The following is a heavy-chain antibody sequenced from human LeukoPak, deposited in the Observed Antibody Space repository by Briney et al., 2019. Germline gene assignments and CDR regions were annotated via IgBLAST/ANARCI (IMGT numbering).Heavy chain of an antibody. CDR2: ISWDGSRT. CDR1: GFIFNDYT. Sequence: GSLRLSCAASGFIFNDYTMHWVRQAPGRGLEWVSLISWDGSRTYYADSVRGRFTNSRDNSKNSLYLQMNSLRSEDTALYYCAKEIRGQDYYYGMDVWGQGTTVTVSS. V-gene: IGHV3-43*01. CDR3: AKEIRGQDYYYGMDV. J-gene: IGHJ6*02.